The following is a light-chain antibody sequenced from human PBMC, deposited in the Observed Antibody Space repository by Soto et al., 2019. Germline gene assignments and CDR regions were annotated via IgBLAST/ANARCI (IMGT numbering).Light chain of an antibody. CDR2: AAS. CDR3: KQSRSFPLN. J-gene: IGKJ4*01. V-gene: IGKV1-12*01. Sequence: DIQMTQSPSSLSASVGDRVTITCRASQDLDRWLAWYQQKPGEAPKVLIFAASSLQSGLPSRFSGGGSGTDFSLAISSLQPEDFATYYCKQSRSFPLNFGGGTKVDIK. CDR1: QDLDRW.